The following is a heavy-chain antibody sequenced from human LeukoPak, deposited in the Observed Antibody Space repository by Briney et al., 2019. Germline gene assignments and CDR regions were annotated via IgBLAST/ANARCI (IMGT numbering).Heavy chain of an antibody. CDR1: GGSISSGDYY. D-gene: IGHD4-17*01. CDR2: IYYSGST. Sequence: ASETLSLTCTVSGGSISSGDYYWSWIRQPPGKGLEWIGYIYYSGSTYYNPSLKSRVTISVDTSKNQFSLKLSSVTAADTAVYYCAGYGDYYYYGMDVWGQGTTVTVSS. V-gene: IGHV4-30-4*01. CDR3: AGYGDYYYYGMDV. J-gene: IGHJ6*02.